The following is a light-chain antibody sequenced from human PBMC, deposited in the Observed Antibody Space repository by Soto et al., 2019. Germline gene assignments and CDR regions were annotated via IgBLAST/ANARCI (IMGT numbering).Light chain of an antibody. J-gene: IGKJ2*01. V-gene: IGKV3-11*01. CDR3: QQRSGWYT. CDR1: QSVSSY. Sequence: DIVLTQSPATLSLSPGERATLSCRASQSVSSYLAWYQQKPGQAPRLLIYDASNRVTGIPARFSGSGSGTDFTLTISSLEPEDFAIYYCQQRSGWYTFGQGTKLEIK. CDR2: DAS.